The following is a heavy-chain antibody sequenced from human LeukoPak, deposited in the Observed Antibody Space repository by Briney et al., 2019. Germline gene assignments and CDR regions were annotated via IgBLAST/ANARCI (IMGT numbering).Heavy chain of an antibody. CDR1: GGSISSSSYY. CDR2: IYYSGST. V-gene: IGHV4-39*07. CDR3: ARGLMGGWPHFDY. J-gene: IGHJ4*02. D-gene: IGHD2-8*01. Sequence: SETLSLTCTVSGGSISSSSYYWGWIRQPPGKGLEWIGSIYYSGSTYYNPSLKSRVTISVDTSKNQFSLKLSSVTAADTAVYYCARGLMGGWPHFDYWGQGTLVTVSS.